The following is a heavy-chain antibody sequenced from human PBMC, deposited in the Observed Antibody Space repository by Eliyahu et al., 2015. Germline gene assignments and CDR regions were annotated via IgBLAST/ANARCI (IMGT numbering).Heavy chain of an antibody. V-gene: IGHV3-23*01. J-gene: IGHJ5*01. CDR3: AKLDKKAAVGANWFDS. Sequence: TISRDNSNNTLFLQMNSLRAEDTAVYYCAKLDKKAAVGANWFDSWGQGTLVTVSS. D-gene: IGHD6-13*01.